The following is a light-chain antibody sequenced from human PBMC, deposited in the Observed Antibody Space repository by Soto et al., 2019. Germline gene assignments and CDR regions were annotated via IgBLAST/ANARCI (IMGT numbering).Light chain of an antibody. CDR3: SSYTSSITLV. CDR1: NVDVGAYNY. CDR2: DVS. J-gene: IGLJ2*01. V-gene: IGLV2-14*03. Sequence: QSALTQPASVSGSPGQSITISCTGTNVDVGAYNYVSWYQQYPGKAPKLMIYDVSHRPSGVSNRFSGSKSGNTASLTISGLQNEDEADYYCSSYTSSITLVFGGGTKVTVL.